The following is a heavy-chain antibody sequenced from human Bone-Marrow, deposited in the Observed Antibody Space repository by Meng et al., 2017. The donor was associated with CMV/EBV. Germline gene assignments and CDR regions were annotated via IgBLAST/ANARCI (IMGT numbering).Heavy chain of an antibody. CDR2: IYTSGST. CDR1: GDSISSYY. Sequence: CTVSGDSISSYYWSWIRQPAGKGLEWIGRIYTSGSTNYNPSLKSRVTMSVDTSKNQFSLKLSSVTAADTAVYCCARGSRDGYNFDYWGQGTLVTVSS. V-gene: IGHV4-4*07. D-gene: IGHD5-24*01. CDR3: ARGSRDGYNFDY. J-gene: IGHJ4*02.